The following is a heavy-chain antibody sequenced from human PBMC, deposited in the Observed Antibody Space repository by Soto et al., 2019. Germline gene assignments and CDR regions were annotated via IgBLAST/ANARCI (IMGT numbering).Heavy chain of an antibody. D-gene: IGHD3-16*01. Sequence: QVQLVQSGAEVKKPGASVKVSCKDSGYTFTASYMHWLRQAPGQGPEWVGCINPNSGGTNYAQKFQGRATMPGDTPISTAYMELRSLRSDDTAVYYCARDPIGGGAPYYCDYWGQGTQVSVSS. V-gene: IGHV1-2*02. CDR3: ARDPIGGGAPYYCDY. CDR2: INPNSGGT. J-gene: IGHJ4*02. CDR1: GYTFTASY.